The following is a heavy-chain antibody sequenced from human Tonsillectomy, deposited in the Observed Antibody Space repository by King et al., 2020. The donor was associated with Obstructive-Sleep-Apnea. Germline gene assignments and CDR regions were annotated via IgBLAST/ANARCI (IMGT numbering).Heavy chain of an antibody. J-gene: IGHJ5*02. CDR1: GFTFSSYG. CDR3: AKDRYDSSGYYYVPWFDP. CDR2: IRYDGSNK. Sequence: VQLVESGGGEVQPGGSLRLSCAASGFTFSSYGMHWVRQAPGKGLEWVAFIRYDGSNKYYADSAKGRFTISRDNSKNTLYLQMNSLRAEDTAVYYCAKDRYDSSGYYYVPWFDPWGQGTLVTVSS. D-gene: IGHD3-22*01. V-gene: IGHV3-30*02.